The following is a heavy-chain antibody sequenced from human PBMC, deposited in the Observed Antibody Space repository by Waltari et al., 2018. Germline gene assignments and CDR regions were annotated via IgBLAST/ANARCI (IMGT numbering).Heavy chain of an antibody. CDR3: AKDREWFTFDY. CDR1: GGTFSSYA. D-gene: IGHD3-3*01. CDR2: TIPIFGTA. J-gene: IGHJ4*02. V-gene: IGHV1-69*01. Sequence: QVQLVQSGAEVKKPGSSVKVSCKASGGTFSSYAISWVRQAPGQGLEWMGGTIPIFGTANYAQKFQGRVTITADESTSTAYMELNSLRAEDTAVYYCAKDREWFTFDYWGQGTLVTVSS.